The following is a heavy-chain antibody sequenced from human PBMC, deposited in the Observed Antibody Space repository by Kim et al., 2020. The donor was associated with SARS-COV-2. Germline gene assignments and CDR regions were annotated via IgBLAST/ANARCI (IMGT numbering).Heavy chain of an antibody. V-gene: IGHV3-21*01. D-gene: IGHD3-3*01. CDR1: GFTFSSYS. Sequence: GGSLRLSCAASGFTFSSYSMNWVRQAPGKGLEWVSSISSSSSNIYYADSVKGRFTISRDNAKNSLYLQMNSLRAEDTAVYYCARDPRHYDFWSGFTSWGQGTLVSVSA. CDR2: ISSSSSNI. CDR3: ARDPRHYDFWSGFTS. J-gene: IGHJ5*02.